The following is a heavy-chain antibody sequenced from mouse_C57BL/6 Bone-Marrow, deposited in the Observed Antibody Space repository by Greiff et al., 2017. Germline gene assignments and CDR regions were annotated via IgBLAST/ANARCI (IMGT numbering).Heavy chain of an antibody. CDR3: ARTPPITTVVARYWYFDV. V-gene: IGHV1-55*01. J-gene: IGHJ1*03. D-gene: IGHD1-1*01. CDR1: GYTFTSYW. Sequence: VQLQQPGAELVKPGASVKMSCKASGYTFTSYWITWVKQRPGQGLEWIGDIYPGSGSTNYNEKFKSKATLTVDTSSSTAYMQLSSLTSEDSAVYYWARTPPITTVVARYWYFDVWGTGTTVTVSS. CDR2: IYPGSGST.